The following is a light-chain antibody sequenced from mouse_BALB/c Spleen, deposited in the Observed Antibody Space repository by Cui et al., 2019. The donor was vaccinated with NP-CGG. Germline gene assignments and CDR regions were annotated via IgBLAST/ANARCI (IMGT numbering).Light chain of an antibody. CDR3: ALCYSNHWV. J-gene: IGLJ1*01. CDR1: TGAISTSNY. Sequence: QAVVTPESAIPTLPWETVTLPCRSSTGAISTSNYANWVQEKPDHLFTGLIGGTNNRAPGVPARFSGSLIGDKAALTITGAHTEDEAIYFCALCYSNHWVFGGGTKLTVL. V-gene: IGLV1*01. CDR2: GTN.